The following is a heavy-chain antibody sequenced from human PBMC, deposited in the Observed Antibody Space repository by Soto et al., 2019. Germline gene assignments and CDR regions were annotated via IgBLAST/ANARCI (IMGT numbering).Heavy chain of an antibody. D-gene: IGHD3-16*01. CDR2: IIPIFGTA. CDR1: GGTFSIYA. Sequence: SVKVSCKASGGTFSIYAISWVRQAPGQGLEWMGGIIPIFGTANYAQKFQGRVTITADESTSTAYMELSSLRSEDTAVYYCAKDTRTEHLGESWGQGTLVTVSS. V-gene: IGHV1-69*13. CDR3: AKDTRTEHLGES. J-gene: IGHJ4*02.